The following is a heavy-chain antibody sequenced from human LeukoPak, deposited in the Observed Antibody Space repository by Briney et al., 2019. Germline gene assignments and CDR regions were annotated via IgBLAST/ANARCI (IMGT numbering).Heavy chain of an antibody. J-gene: IGHJ4*02. V-gene: IGHV3-74*01. CDR1: GFTFSNFW. CDR3: ARGSDIAAAVKIYGSEF. CDR2: INGDGSST. Sequence: PGGSLRLSCEVSGFTFSNFWMHWVRQVPGRGLLWVSRINGDGSSTSYADPVKGRFTISRDNAKNTLYLQMNSLRVEDTAVYYCARGSDIAAAVKIYGSEFWGQGTLVTVSS. D-gene: IGHD6-13*01.